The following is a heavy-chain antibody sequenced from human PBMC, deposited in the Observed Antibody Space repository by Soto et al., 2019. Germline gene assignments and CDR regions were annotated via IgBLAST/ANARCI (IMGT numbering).Heavy chain of an antibody. CDR2: VNPSGGHT. Sequence: QVQLMQSGAEVKKPGASVKVSCKASGDTFTDYYIHWVRQAPGQGLEWMGTVNPSGGHTTYAQHFWGRVNMPRDTSTSTLYMELTSLTSDDTAVYYCARGGHVVVVTAALDYWGQGTLVTVSS. J-gene: IGHJ4*02. CDR3: ARGGHVVVVTAALDY. V-gene: IGHV1-46*01. D-gene: IGHD2-21*02. CDR1: GDTFTDYY.